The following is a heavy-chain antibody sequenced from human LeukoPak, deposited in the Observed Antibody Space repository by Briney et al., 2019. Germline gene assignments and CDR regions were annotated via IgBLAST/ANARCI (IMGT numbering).Heavy chain of an antibody. V-gene: IGHV4-34*01. Sequence: SETLSLTCAVYGGSFSGYYWSWIRQPPGKGLEWIGEINHSGSTNYNPSLKSRVTISVDTSKNQFSLKLSSVTAADTAVYYCARAPRMYSSSWYRYYYGMDVWAQGTTVTVSS. D-gene: IGHD6-13*01. CDR2: INHSGST. CDR1: GGSFSGYY. J-gene: IGHJ6*02. CDR3: ARAPRMYSSSWYRYYYGMDV.